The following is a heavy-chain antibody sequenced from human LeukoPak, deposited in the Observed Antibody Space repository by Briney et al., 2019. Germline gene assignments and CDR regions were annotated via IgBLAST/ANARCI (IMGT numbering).Heavy chain of an antibody. Sequence: SETLSLTCAVYGGSFSGYYWSWIRQPPGKGLEWIGEINHSGSTNYNPSLKSRVTISVDTSKNQFSLKLSSVTAADTAVYYCARHPAAGDYYMDVWGKGTTVTVSS. D-gene: IGHD6-13*01. CDR2: INHSGST. V-gene: IGHV4-34*01. J-gene: IGHJ6*03. CDR3: ARHPAAGDYYMDV. CDR1: GGSFSGYY.